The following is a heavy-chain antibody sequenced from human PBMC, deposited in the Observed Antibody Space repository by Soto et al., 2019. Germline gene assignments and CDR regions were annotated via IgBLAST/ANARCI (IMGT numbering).Heavy chain of an antibody. V-gene: IGHV2-5*02. Sequence: SGPTLVNPTQPLTLTCTFSGFSLSTSGVGVGWIRQPPGKALEWLALIYWDDDKRYSPSLKSRLTITKDTSKNQVVLTMTNMDPVDTATYYCAHNLRAVANNWFDPWGQGTLVTVYS. CDR3: AHNLRAVANNWFDP. CDR2: IYWDDDK. J-gene: IGHJ5*02. CDR1: GFSLSTSGVG. D-gene: IGHD6-19*01.